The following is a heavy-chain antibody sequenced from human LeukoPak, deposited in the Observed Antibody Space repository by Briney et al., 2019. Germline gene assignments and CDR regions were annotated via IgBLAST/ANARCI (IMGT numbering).Heavy chain of an antibody. D-gene: IGHD6-13*01. J-gene: IGHJ6*04. CDR2: ISSSSSYI. V-gene: IGHV3-21*01. Sequence: PGGSLTLSCAASGVTFSSYSVNWVRQAPGKGLEWVPSISSSSSYIYYADSVKGRFTISRDNAKNSLYLQMNRLRAEDTAVYYCARGSAAGEYYYYLYGTDVWGEGASVSVSS. CDR1: GVTFSSYS. CDR3: ARGSAAGEYYYYLYGTDV.